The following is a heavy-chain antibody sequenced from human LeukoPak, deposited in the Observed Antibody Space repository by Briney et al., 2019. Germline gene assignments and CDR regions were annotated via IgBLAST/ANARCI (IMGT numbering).Heavy chain of an antibody. CDR3: ARVAHCSGGSCYSSSAFDI. V-gene: IGHV3-9*01. Sequence: PGGSLRLSCAASGFTFDDYAMHWVRQAPGKGLEWVSGISWNSGSIGYADSVKGRFTTSRDNAKNTLYLQMNSLRAEDTAVYYCARVAHCSGGSCYSSSAFDIWGQGTMVTASS. CDR1: GFTFDDYA. CDR2: ISWNSGSI. D-gene: IGHD2-15*01. J-gene: IGHJ3*02.